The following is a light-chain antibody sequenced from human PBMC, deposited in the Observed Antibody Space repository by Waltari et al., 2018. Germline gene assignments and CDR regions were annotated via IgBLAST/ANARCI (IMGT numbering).Light chain of an antibody. V-gene: IGLV2-8*01. CDR2: EVS. Sequence: QSALTQPPSASGSPGQSVTIPCTGTSSDVGAYQEVSWYQQQTGKAPKLLIYEVSKRASGVPDRFSGSKSGNTASLTVSGLQAEDEADYYCASRGASKVFGGGTKLTVL. J-gene: IGLJ2*01. CDR3: ASRGASKV. CDR1: SSDVGAYQE.